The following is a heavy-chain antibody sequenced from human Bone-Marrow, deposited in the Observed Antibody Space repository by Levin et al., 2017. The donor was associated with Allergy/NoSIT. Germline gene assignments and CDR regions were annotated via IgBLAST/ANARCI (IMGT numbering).Heavy chain of an antibody. V-gene: IGHV1-46*01. D-gene: IGHD6-19*01. CDR3: ARGRAVAGDY. CDR1: GYTFTSYY. Sequence: GESLKISCKASGYTFTSYYMHWVRQAPGQGLEWMGIINPSGGSTSYAQKFQGRVTMTRDTSTSTVYMELSSLRSEDTAVYYCARGRAVAGDYWGQGTLVTVSS. CDR2: INPSGGST. J-gene: IGHJ4*02.